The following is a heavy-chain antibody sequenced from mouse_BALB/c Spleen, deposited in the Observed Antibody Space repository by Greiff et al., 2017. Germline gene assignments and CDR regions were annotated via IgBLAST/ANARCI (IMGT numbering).Heavy chain of an antibody. Sequence: EVKLVESGGGLVQPGGSRKLSCAASGFTFSSFGMHWVRQAPEKGLEWVAYISSGSSTIYYADTVKGRFTISRDNPKNTLFLQMTSLRSEDTAMYYCARPHYGSSWFAYWGQGTLVTVSA. D-gene: IGHD1-1*01. J-gene: IGHJ3*01. CDR2: ISSGSSTI. V-gene: IGHV5-17*02. CDR1: GFTFSSFG. CDR3: ARPHYGSSWFAY.